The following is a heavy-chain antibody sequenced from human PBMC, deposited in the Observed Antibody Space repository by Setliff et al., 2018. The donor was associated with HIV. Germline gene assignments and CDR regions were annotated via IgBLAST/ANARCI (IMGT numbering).Heavy chain of an antibody. J-gene: IGHJ4*02. CDR1: GYSLSSGYY. D-gene: IGHD1-1*01. Sequence: SETLSLTCPVSGYSLSSGYYWAWIRQPPGKGLEWIGSVFYRGSAYYNPSLKSRLTMSIDTSNNQFSLKLSSVTAADTAVYYCARQGRALQTPRVGLEYWGQGMLVTVSS. V-gene: IGHV4-38-2*01. CDR2: VFYRGSA. CDR3: ARQGRALQTPRVGLEY.